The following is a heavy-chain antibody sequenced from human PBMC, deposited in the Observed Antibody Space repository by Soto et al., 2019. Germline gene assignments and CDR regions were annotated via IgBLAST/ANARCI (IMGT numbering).Heavy chain of an antibody. CDR3: ANRHSSSWYYIDC. Sequence: QVRLVESGGGVVQPGRSLRLSCAASGFTFSTSGMHWVRRAPGKGLEWVAVISYDGSHTTYADSVKGRFTISRDNSKNTLYLQMNSLRDEDTAVYYCANRHSSSWYYIDCWGQGTLVTVSS. V-gene: IGHV3-30*18. J-gene: IGHJ4*02. CDR1: GFTFSTSG. CDR2: ISYDGSHT. D-gene: IGHD6-13*01.